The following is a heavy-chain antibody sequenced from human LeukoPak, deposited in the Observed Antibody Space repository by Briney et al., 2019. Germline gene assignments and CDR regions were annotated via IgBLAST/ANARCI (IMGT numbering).Heavy chain of an antibody. Sequence: GGSLRLSCAASGFMFSSHSVNWVRQAPGKGLQWVSSISDSGSHISYADSVKGRFTISRDNTKNSLYLQMNSLRAEDTAVYYCARGGYSDGWSGNWFDPWGQGTLVTVSS. V-gene: IGHV3-21*01. CDR1: GFMFSSHS. D-gene: IGHD6-19*01. CDR2: ISDSGSHI. CDR3: ARGGYSDGWSGNWFDP. J-gene: IGHJ5*02.